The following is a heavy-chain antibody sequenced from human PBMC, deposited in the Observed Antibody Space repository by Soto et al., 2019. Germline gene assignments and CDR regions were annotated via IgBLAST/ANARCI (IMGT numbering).Heavy chain of an antibody. V-gene: IGHV1-2*04. J-gene: IGHJ6*02. CDR1: GYSFTNYH. D-gene: IGHD2-8*01. CDR3: ARGDSTDCSNGVCSFFYNHDMDV. CDR2: INPKSGGT. Sequence: ASVKVSCKASGYSFTNYHIHWVRQAPGQGLEWLGRINPKSGGTSTAQKFQGWVTMTTDTSISTASMELTRLTSDDTAIYYCARGDSTDCSNGVCSFFYNHDMDVWGQGTTVTVSS.